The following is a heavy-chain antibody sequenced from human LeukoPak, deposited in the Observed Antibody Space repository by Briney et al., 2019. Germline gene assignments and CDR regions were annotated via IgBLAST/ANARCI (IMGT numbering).Heavy chain of an antibody. CDR2: ISWNSGSI. CDR1: GFTFDDCA. V-gene: IGHV3-9*01. J-gene: IGHJ4*02. D-gene: IGHD6-13*01. CDR3: AKGIAAAAGQFDY. Sequence: PGRSLRLSCAASGFTFDDCAMHWVRQAPGKGLEWVSGISWNSGSIGYADSVKGRFTISRDNAKNSLYLQMNSLRAEDTALYYCAKGIAAAAGQFDYWGQGTLVTVSS.